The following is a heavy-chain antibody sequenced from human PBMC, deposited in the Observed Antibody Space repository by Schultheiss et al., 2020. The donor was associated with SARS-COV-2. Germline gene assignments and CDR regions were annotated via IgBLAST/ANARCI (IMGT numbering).Heavy chain of an antibody. J-gene: IGHJ4*02. D-gene: IGHD5-12*01. CDR2: INPNSGGT. V-gene: IGHV1-2*02. Sequence: ASVKVSCKASGYTFTSYGISWVRQAPGQGLEWMGWINPNSGGTNYAQKFQGRVTMTRDTSISTAYMELSRLRSDDTAVYYCAAIGPAGVATTLFDYWGQGTLVTVSS. CDR3: AAIGPAGVATTLFDY. CDR1: GYTFTSYG.